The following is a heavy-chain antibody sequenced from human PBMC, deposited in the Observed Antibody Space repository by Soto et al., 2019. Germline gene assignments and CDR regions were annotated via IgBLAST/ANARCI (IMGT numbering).Heavy chain of an antibody. Sequence: SVKVSCKASGGTFSSYAISWVRQAPGQGLEWMGGIIPIFGTANYAQKFQGRVTITAGESTSTAYMELSSLRSEDTAVYYCARVRGVVIDYYGMDVWGQGTTVTVSS. V-gene: IGHV1-69*13. CDR1: GGTFSSYA. D-gene: IGHD3-3*01. CDR3: ARVRGVVIDYYGMDV. J-gene: IGHJ6*02. CDR2: IIPIFGTA.